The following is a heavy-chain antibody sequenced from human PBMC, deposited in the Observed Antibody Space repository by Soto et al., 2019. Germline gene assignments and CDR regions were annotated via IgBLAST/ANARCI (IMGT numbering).Heavy chain of an antibody. V-gene: IGHV3-48*02. CDR2: ISSGSKTI. CDR1: GFTFSSYS. Sequence: LRLSCVASGFTFSSYSVNWVRQAPGKGLEWISYISSGSKTIYYADSVKGRFTVSRDNAKNSQFLQMNSLRDEDTAVYYCVREDILGVRSFDYWGQGTLVTV. D-gene: IGHD3-9*01. J-gene: IGHJ4*02. CDR3: VREDILGVRSFDY.